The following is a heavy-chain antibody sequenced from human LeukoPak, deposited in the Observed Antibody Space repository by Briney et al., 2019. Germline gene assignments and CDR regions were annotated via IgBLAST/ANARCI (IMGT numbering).Heavy chain of an antibody. CDR2: IYYSGSP. CDR3: ARHKTYREPADY. J-gene: IGHJ4*02. Sequence: PSETLSLTCTVSGGSISTSTYYWGWIRQPPGKGLEWIGSIYYSGSPYYNPSLKSRVTISVDTSKNRFSLTLGAVTAADTAIYYCARHKTYREPADYWGPGTLVTVSS. CDR1: GGSISTSTYY. D-gene: IGHD1-14*01. V-gene: IGHV4-39*01.